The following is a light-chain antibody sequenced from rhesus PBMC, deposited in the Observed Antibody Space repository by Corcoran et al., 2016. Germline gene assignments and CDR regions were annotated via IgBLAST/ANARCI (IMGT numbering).Light chain of an antibody. Sequence: DIQMTQSPSSLSASVGDRVTITCRASQGITNDLAWYQQKPGETPKLLLYEASSLQRGIPSRFSGSGAGTDFTLTINSLQSEDVATYYCQQYYRTPPTCGQGTKVEIK. J-gene: IGKJ1*01. V-gene: IGKV1-25*01. CDR1: QGITND. CDR3: QQYYRTPPT. CDR2: EAS.